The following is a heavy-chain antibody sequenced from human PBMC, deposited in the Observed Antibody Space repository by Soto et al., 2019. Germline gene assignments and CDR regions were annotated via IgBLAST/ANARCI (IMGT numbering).Heavy chain of an antibody. J-gene: IGHJ6*01. D-gene: IGHD6-6*01. Sequence: GGCLGHGCAACGVRLRSKGVDGVRPNPGKGLVWVSRINSDGSRTTYADSVKCRFTISRDNAKNTLYLQMNSLRAEDTAVYYCAKAGTGSSPRGYYHYGMDVWGQGITVTVSS. CDR2: INSDGSRT. CDR3: AKAGTGSSPRGYYHYGMDV. CDR1: GVRLRSKG. V-gene: IGHV3-74*01.